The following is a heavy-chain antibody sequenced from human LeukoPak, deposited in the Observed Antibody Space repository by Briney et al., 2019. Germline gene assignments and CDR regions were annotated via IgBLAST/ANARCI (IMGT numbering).Heavy chain of an antibody. J-gene: IGHJ4*02. CDR1: GFTFGDYS. D-gene: IGHD6-6*01. V-gene: IGHV3-48*01. Sequence: GGSLRLSCAASGFTFGDYSINWVRQAPGKGLEWVSYISSSSSTIYYADSVKGRFTISRDNAKNSLYLQMNSLRAEDTAVYYCARDTLYSSSSYFDYWGQGTLVTVSS. CDR2: ISSSSSTI. CDR3: ARDTLYSSSSYFDY.